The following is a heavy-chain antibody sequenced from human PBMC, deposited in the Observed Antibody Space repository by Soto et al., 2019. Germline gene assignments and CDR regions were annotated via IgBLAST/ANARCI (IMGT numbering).Heavy chain of an antibody. CDR1: GLTFSSYG. CDR3: AEDSYYHDRTGYYILDY. D-gene: IGHD3-22*01. J-gene: IGHJ4*02. V-gene: IGHV3-30*18. Sequence: GGSLRLSCAASGLTFSSYGMHWVRQAPCKGLEWVAHISYDGSNEHYVDSVKGRFTISRDNSKNTLYLQMTSLRAEDTAVYYCAEDSYYHDRTGYYILDYWGQGTLVTVSS. CDR2: ISYDGSNE.